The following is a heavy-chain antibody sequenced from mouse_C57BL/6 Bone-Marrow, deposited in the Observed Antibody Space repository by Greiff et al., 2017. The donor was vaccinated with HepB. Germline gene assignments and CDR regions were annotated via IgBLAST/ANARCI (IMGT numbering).Heavy chain of an antibody. CDR3: AKNDVGWFAY. Sequence: QVQLQQSGAELARPGASVKLSCKASGYTFTSYGISWVKQRTGQCLEWIGEIYPRSGNTYYNEKFKGKATLTAAKSSSPAYMELRSLTSEDSAVYFCAKNDVGWFAYWGQGTLVTVSA. V-gene: IGHV1-81*01. CDR1: GYTFTSYG. J-gene: IGHJ3*01. D-gene: IGHD2-12*01. CDR2: IYPRSGNT.